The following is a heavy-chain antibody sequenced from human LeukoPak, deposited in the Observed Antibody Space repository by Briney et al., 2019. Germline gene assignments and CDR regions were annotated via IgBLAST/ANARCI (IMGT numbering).Heavy chain of an antibody. Sequence: QTGGSLRLSCEVSGFIFSYYGMNWVRQAPGKGLEWVSAISDSGDATYYADSVKGRFTISRDNSKSTLYLQMNNLRAEDTALYYCAKERVHSKPFDYLGQGSLVTVSS. V-gene: IGHV3-23*01. CDR2: ISDSGDAT. J-gene: IGHJ4*02. CDR1: GFIFSYYG. CDR3: AKERVHSKPFDY. D-gene: IGHD2-15*01.